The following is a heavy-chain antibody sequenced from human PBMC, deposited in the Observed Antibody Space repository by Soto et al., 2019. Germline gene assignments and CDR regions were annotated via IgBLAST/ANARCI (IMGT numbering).Heavy chain of an antibody. CDR3: ARVGPYDFLYGMDV. D-gene: IGHD3-3*01. J-gene: IGHJ6*02. V-gene: IGHV1-69*13. Sequence: EASVKVSCKASGGTFSSYAISWVRQAPGQGLEWMGGIIPIFGTANYAQKFQGRVTITADESTSTAYMELSSLRSEDTAVYYCARVGPYDFLYGMDVWGQGTTVTVSS. CDR2: IIPIFGTA. CDR1: GGTFSSYA.